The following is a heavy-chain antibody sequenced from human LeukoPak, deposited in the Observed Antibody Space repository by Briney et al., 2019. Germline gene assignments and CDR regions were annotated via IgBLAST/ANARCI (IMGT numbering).Heavy chain of an antibody. CDR3: ARGVRGVIITGAFDI. J-gene: IGHJ3*02. CDR1: GGSISSGGYS. D-gene: IGHD3-10*01. Sequence: SETLSLTCAVSGGSISSGGYSWSWIRQPPGKGLEWIGYIYYSGSTYYNPSLKSRVAISVDTSKNQFSLKLSSVTAADTAVYYCARGVRGVIITGAFDIWGQGTMVTVSS. CDR2: IYYSGST. V-gene: IGHV4-30-4*07.